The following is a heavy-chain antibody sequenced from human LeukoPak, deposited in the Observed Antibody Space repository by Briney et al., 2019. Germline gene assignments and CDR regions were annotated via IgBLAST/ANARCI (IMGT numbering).Heavy chain of an antibody. Sequence: ASVKVSCKVSGYTLSEFSMHWVRQAPGKGLEWMGGFDPEDGETIYAQKFRGRVSMTEDTSTDTAYMELSSLRSEDTAVYYCVASSPQNWKAHDYWGQGTLVTVSS. V-gene: IGHV1-24*01. D-gene: IGHD1-1*01. CDR1: GYTLSEFS. CDR2: FDPEDGET. CDR3: VASSPQNWKAHDY. J-gene: IGHJ4*02.